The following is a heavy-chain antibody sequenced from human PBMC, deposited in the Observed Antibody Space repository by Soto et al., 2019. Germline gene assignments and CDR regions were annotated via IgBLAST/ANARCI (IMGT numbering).Heavy chain of an antibody. D-gene: IGHD2-21*02. J-gene: IGHJ4*02. CDR3: ARSIVVVTALDY. Sequence: ASVKVSCKTSGYTFTSYGISWVRQAPGQGPEWMGWISTSKGNTNYAQKLQGRVTMTTDTSTSTAYMELSSLISEDTAVYYCARSIVVVTALDYWGQGTLVTVSS. V-gene: IGHV1-18*01. CDR1: GYTFTSYG. CDR2: ISTSKGNT.